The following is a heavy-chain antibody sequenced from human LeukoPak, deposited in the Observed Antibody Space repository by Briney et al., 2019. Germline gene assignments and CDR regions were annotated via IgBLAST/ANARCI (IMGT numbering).Heavy chain of an antibody. Sequence: GGSLILSCSASECTFSNYAMHCVRQAPGKGLEYVSAISSNGGSTYYADSVKGRFTIFRDNSKNTLYLQMSSLRADDAAVYYCVKDGVRGGGVDFDCWGQGTLVTVSS. J-gene: IGHJ4*02. CDR1: ECTFSNYA. CDR3: VKDGVRGGGVDFDC. V-gene: IGHV3-64D*06. CDR2: ISSNGGST. D-gene: IGHD3-16*01.